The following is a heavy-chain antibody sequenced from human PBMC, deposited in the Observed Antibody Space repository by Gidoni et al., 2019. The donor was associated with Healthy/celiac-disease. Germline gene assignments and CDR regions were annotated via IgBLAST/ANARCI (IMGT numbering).Heavy chain of an antibody. D-gene: IGHD3-22*01. J-gene: IGHJ4*02. CDR2: IYSSGST. CDR1: GGSISSSSYY. Sequence: QLQLQASGPGLVQPSETLSLTCTVSGGSISSSSYYWVWIRQPPGKGLEWIGSIYSSGSTYYDPSLKSQVTISVDTSKNQFSLKLSSVTAADTAVYYCARDNYDRNYWGQGTMVTVSS. CDR3: ARDNYDRNY. V-gene: IGHV4-39*02.